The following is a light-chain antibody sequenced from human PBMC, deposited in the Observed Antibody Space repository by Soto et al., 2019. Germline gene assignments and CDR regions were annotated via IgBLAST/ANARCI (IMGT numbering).Light chain of an antibody. Sequence: QSVLTQPPSVSGAPGQRVTISCTGSSSNIGAGYDVHWYQQLPVTAPKLLIYGNSNRPSGVPDRFSGSKSGTSASLAITGLQAEDEADYSCQSYDSSLSGWVFGGGTKLTVL. CDR3: QSYDSSLSGWV. CDR2: GNS. V-gene: IGLV1-40*01. J-gene: IGLJ3*02. CDR1: SSNIGAGYD.